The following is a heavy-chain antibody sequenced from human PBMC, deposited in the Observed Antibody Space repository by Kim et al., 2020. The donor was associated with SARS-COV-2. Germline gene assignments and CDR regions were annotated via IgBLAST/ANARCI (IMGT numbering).Heavy chain of an antibody. CDR1: GFTFSSYG. CDR3: AKTAEQLEGGAYDY. V-gene: IGHV3-30*18. D-gene: IGHD1-1*01. J-gene: IGHJ4*02. CDR2: ISYDGSNK. Sequence: GGSLRLSCAASGFTFSSYGMHWVRQAPGKGLEWVAVISYDGSNKYYADSVKGRFTISRDNSKNTLYLQMNSLRAEDMAVYYCAKTAEQLEGGAYDYWGQGTLVTVSS.